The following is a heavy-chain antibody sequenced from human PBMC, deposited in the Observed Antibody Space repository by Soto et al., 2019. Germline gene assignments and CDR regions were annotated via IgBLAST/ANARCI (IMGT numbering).Heavy chain of an antibody. Sequence: GGSLRLSCAASGFTFSSYAMHWVRQAPGKGLEWVAVISYDGSNKYYADSVKGRFTISRDNSKNTLYLQMNSLRAEDTAVYYCARAGIAAAGTLWQLRLYYFDYWGQGTLVTVSS. CDR3: ARAGIAAAGTLWQLRLYYFDY. D-gene: IGHD6-13*01. CDR1: GFTFSSYA. CDR2: ISYDGSNK. V-gene: IGHV3-30-3*01. J-gene: IGHJ4*02.